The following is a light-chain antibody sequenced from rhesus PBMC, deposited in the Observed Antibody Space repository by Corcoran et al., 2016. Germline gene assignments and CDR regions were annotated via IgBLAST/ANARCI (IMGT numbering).Light chain of an antibody. V-gene: IGKV1-19*01. CDR1: QGISSW. J-gene: IGKJ1*01. CDR2: HAS. Sequence: DIQMTQSPSSPSASEGYKVPINCHASQGISSWLAWYLQKPGKAPKSLIYHASSLQSGVPSRFSGSGTGTDYTLTLSSLQPEDFATYYCQQYDDLPRTFGRGTKVEIK. CDR3: QQYDDLPRT.